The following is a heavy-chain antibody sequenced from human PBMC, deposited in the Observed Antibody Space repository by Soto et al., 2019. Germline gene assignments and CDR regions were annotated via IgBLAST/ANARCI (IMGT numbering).Heavy chain of an antibody. V-gene: IGHV4-31*03. CDR2: IYYSGST. Sequence: PSETLSLTCTVSGGSISSGGYYWSWIRQHPGKGLEWIGYIYYSGSTYYNPSLKSRVTISVDTSKNQFSLKLSSVTAADTAVYYCARNPYDYVWGSYRYAFDIWGQGTMVTVS. CDR1: GGSISSGGYY. CDR3: ARNPYDYVWGSYRYAFDI. D-gene: IGHD3-16*02. J-gene: IGHJ3*02.